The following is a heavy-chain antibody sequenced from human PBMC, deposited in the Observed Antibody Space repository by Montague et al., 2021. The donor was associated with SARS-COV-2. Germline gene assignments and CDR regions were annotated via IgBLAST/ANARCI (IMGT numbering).Heavy chain of an antibody. V-gene: IGHV4-61*08. CDR2: IYNTGRT. Sequence: SETLSLTCTVSGGSVTSGDYYWTWIRQPPGMGLEWIGYIYNTGRTNYNPSLKSRVTISMDTSKNQFSLKVDSVSAADTAVYYCATEMPAYDVFDIWGQGTMVTVS. CDR1: GGSVTSGDYY. D-gene: IGHD2-2*01. J-gene: IGHJ3*02. CDR3: ATEMPAYDVFDI.